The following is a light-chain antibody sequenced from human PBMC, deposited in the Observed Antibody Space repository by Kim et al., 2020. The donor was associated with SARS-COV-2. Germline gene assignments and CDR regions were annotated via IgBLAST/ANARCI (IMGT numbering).Light chain of an antibody. CDR3: SSYTSSDTWV. Sequence: QSVTLPCTGTSTDVGTYNYVSWYQQHPGKVPKLLIYEVSKRPSGASDRFSGSKSGNTASLTISGLQAEDEADYYCSSYTSSDTWVFGGGTQLTVL. CDR1: STDVGTYNY. J-gene: IGLJ3*02. V-gene: IGLV2-14*01. CDR2: EVS.